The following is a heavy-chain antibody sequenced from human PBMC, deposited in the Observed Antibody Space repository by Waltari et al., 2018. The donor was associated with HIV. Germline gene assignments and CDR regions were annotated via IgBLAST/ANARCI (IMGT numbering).Heavy chain of an antibody. CDR1: GFTFTTYA. CDR2: ITGSGGNI. D-gene: IGHD2-2*01. J-gene: IGHJ4*02. Sequence: EVQMLESGGGLVQPGGSLRLSCAASGFTFTTYAMTWVRQAPGKGLEWVSSITGSGGNIFRADSVKGRFIIARDNSKNRLYLQMSSLRGEDTAVYYCAKGGELVPAAMSLDSWGQGTLVTVSS. V-gene: IGHV3-23*01. CDR3: AKGGELVPAAMSLDS.